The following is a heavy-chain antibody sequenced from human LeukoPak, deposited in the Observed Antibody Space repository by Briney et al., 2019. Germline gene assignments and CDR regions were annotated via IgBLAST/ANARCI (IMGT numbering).Heavy chain of an antibody. J-gene: IGHJ4*02. CDR2: ISAYNGNT. Sequence: ASVTVSCTASGYTFTIYGISWVRQAPGQGGEWMGWISAYNGNTNYAQKLQGRVTMTTDTSTSTAYMELRSLRSDDTAVYYCARVSSGWYGFGYWGQGTLVTVSS. D-gene: IGHD6-19*01. CDR3: ARVSSGWYGFGY. V-gene: IGHV1-18*04. CDR1: GYTFTIYG.